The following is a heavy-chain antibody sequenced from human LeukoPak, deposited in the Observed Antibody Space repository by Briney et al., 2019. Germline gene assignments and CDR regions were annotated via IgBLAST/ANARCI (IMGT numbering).Heavy chain of an antibody. Sequence: KPGGSVRLSCAASGFTFSSYSMNWLRQAPGKGLEWVSSISSSSSYICYADSVKGRFTISRDNAKNPLYLHMNSLRAEDTAVYYCARDPGVAGTEYVYWGQGPVVTVSS. D-gene: IGHD6-19*01. V-gene: IGHV3-21*01. CDR2: ISSSSSYI. CDR3: ARDPGVAGTEYVY. J-gene: IGHJ4*02. CDR1: GFTFSSYS.